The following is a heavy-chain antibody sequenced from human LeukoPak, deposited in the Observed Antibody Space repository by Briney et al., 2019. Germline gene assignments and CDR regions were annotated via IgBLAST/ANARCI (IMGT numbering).Heavy chain of an antibody. Sequence: PSETLSLTRTVSGGSISSGSYYWSWIRQPAGKGLEWIGRIYTSGSTNYNPSLKSRVTISVDTSKNQFSLKLSSVTAADTAVYYCARGGNLYYDSSGYPYAFDIWGQGTMVTVSS. CDR2: IYTSGST. D-gene: IGHD3-22*01. CDR3: ARGGNLYYDSSGYPYAFDI. J-gene: IGHJ3*02. CDR1: GGSISSGSYY. V-gene: IGHV4-61*02.